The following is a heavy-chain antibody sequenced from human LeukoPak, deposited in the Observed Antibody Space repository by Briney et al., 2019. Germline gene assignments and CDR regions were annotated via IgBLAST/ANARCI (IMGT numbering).Heavy chain of an antibody. CDR3: ARETINCGGDCFDY. V-gene: IGHV3-48*04. CDR2: IDTSGNSK. CDR1: GFTFSSYS. J-gene: IGHJ4*02. D-gene: IGHD2-21*01. Sequence: GGSLRLSCAASGFTFSSYSMNWVRQAPGKGLEWIAYIDTSGNSKYHADSLKGRFTVSRDNAKNSVFLQMDSLRAEDTAVYYCARETINCGGDCFDYWGQGTLVTVSS.